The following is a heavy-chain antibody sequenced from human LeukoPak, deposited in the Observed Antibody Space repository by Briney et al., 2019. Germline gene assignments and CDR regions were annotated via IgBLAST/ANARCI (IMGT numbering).Heavy chain of an antibody. CDR2: SGGST. D-gene: IGHD3-22*01. CDR1: GFTFSSYA. CDR3: AKDILRYYYDSSGYSDY. J-gene: IGHJ4*02. V-gene: IGHV3-23*01. Sequence: GGSLRLSCAASGFTFSSYAMSWVRQAPGKGLEWVSASGGSTYYADSVKGRFTISKDNSKNTLYLQMNSLRAEDTAVYYCAKDILRYYYDSSGYSDYWGQGTLVTVSS.